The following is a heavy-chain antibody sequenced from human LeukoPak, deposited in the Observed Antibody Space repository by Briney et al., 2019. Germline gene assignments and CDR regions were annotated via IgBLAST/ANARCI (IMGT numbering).Heavy chain of an antibody. Sequence: PGGSLRLSCAASGFTFSSYAMSWVRQAPGKGLEWVSAISGSGGSTYYADSVKGQFTISRDNSKNTLYLQMNSLRAEDTAVYYCAKDKSLRWFGELPTPVDYWGQGTLVTVSS. CDR1: GFTFSSYA. CDR2: ISGSGGST. D-gene: IGHD3-10*01. CDR3: AKDKSLRWFGELPTPVDY. J-gene: IGHJ4*02. V-gene: IGHV3-23*01.